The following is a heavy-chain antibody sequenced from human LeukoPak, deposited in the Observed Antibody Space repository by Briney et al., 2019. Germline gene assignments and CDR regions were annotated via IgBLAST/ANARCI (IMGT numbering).Heavy chain of an antibody. Sequence: GGSLRLSCAASGFTFSSYAMSWVRQAPGKGLEWVSTISNSDGSTYYADSVKGRFTISRDNSKNTLYLQMNSLRAEDTAVYYCARDSIYAVTTSWGQGTLVTVSS. CDR2: ISNSDGST. CDR3: ARDSIYAVTTS. D-gene: IGHD4-17*01. V-gene: IGHV3-23*01. CDR1: GFTFSSYA. J-gene: IGHJ4*02.